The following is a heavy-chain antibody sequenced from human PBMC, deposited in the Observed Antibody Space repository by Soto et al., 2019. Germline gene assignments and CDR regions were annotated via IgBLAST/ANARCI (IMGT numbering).Heavy chain of an antibody. CDR3: AVTYFDYTWGHYRYS. J-gene: IGHJ5*02. CDR1: GYTFTTYD. V-gene: IGHV1-8*02. Sequence: ASVKVSCKTAGYTFTTYDIHWVRQASGQGLEWMGSMNRNSGDTAYAQKLQDRVTMTRDTSISTAHMELSSLRSEDTATYYCAVTYFDYTWGHYRYSWGQGTPVTVSS. D-gene: IGHD3-16*02. CDR2: MNRNSGDT.